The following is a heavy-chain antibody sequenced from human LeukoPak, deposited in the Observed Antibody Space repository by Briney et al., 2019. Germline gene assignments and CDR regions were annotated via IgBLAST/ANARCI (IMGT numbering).Heavy chain of an antibody. CDR3: ARVLRGSFFDY. CDR2: IYHSGST. CDR1: GYSISSGYY. V-gene: IGHV4-38-2*02. D-gene: IGHD1-26*01. J-gene: IGHJ4*02. Sequence: PSETLSLTCTVSGYSISSGYYWGWIRQPPGKGLEWIGSIYHSGSTYYNPSLKSRVTISVDTSKNQFSLKLSSVTAADTAVYYCARVLRGSFFDYWGQGTLVTVSS.